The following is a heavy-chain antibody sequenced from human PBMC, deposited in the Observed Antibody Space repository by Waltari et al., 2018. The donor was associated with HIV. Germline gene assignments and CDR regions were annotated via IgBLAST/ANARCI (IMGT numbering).Heavy chain of an antibody. D-gene: IGHD1-7*01. CDR3: ARAHAELRDDY. CDR2: ISATSTYI. J-gene: IGHJ4*02. CDR1: GSTFSAYS. V-gene: IGHV3-21*01. Sequence: EVQLVESGGGLVKPGGSLRLSCEASGSTFSAYSMNWVRLAPGKGLEWVSSISATSTYIHYADSVKGRFTISRDNAKNSLYLLMNSLRAEDTAVYYCARAHAELRDDYWGQGTLVTVSS.